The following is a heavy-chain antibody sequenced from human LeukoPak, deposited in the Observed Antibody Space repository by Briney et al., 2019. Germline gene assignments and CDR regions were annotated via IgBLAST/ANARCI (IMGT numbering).Heavy chain of an antibody. Sequence: GGSLRLSCAASGFTVSSKYMSWVRQAPGKGLEWVSVIYSGGSTYYADSVKGRFTISRDNSKNTLYLQMNSLRAEDTAVYYCARDLEWEQHNAFDIWGQGTMVTVSS. V-gene: IGHV3-66*01. CDR1: GFTVSSKY. J-gene: IGHJ3*02. CDR2: IYSGGST. CDR3: ARDLEWEQHNAFDI. D-gene: IGHD1-26*01.